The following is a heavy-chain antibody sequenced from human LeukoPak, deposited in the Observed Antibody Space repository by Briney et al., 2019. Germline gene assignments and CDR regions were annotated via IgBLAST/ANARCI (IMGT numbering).Heavy chain of an antibody. CDR2: LYTSGST. V-gene: IGHV4-61*02. CDR1: GGSISSGSYY. Sequence: SETLSLTCTVSGGSISSGSYYWSWIRQPAGKGLEWIGRLYTSGSTNYNPSLKSRVTISVDTSKNQFSLKLSSVTAADTAVYYCARDDLLVLAPAADGGNWFDPCGQGTLVTVSA. CDR3: ARDDLLVLAPAADGGNWFDP. J-gene: IGHJ5*02. D-gene: IGHD2-2*01.